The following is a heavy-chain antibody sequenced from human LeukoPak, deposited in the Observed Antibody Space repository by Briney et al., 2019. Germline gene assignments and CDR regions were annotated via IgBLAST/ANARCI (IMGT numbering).Heavy chain of an antibody. J-gene: IGHJ4*02. Sequence: GGSLRLSCAASGFTFSSYAMSWVRQAPGKGLEWVSAISGSGGSTYYADSVKGRFTISGDNSKNTLYLQVNSLRAEDTAVYYCAKRPKATVTPYYFDYWGQGTLVTVPS. V-gene: IGHV3-23*01. CDR3: AKRPKATVTPYYFDY. CDR2: ISGSGGST. D-gene: IGHD4-17*01. CDR1: GFTFSSYA.